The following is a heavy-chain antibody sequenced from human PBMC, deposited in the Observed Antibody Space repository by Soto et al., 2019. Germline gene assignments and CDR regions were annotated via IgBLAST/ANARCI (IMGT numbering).Heavy chain of an antibody. CDR2: INHSGST. V-gene: IGHV4-34*01. Sequence: QVQLQQWGAGLLKPSETLSLTCAVYGGSFSGYYWSWIRQPPGKGLEWIGEINHSGSTNYNPSLKSRVTISVDTSKNQFSLKLSSVTAADTAVYYCARGLEYSSSWYNLPHFDYWGQGTLVTVSS. D-gene: IGHD6-13*01. CDR1: GGSFSGYY. J-gene: IGHJ4*02. CDR3: ARGLEYSSSWYNLPHFDY.